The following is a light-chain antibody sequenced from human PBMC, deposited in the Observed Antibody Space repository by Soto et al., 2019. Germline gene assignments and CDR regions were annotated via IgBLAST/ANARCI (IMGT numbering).Light chain of an antibody. CDR3: NSYTSSNTWV. J-gene: IGLJ3*02. CDR1: SSDVGGYNH. V-gene: IGLV2-14*01. CDR2: KVS. Sequence: QSALTQPASVSGSPGQSITISCTGTSSDVGGYNHVSWYQQHPGKAPKLMIYKVSNRPSGVSNRFSGSKSGNTASLTISGLQAEDEADYYCNSYTSSNTWVFGGGTKLTVL.